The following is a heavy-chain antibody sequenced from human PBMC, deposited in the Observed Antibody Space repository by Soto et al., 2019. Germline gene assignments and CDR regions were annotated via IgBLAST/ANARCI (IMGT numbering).Heavy chain of an antibody. CDR1: GGTFSSYA. D-gene: IGHD1-1*01. CDR2: IIPIFGTA. Sequence: QVQLVQSGAEVKKPGSSVKVSCKASGGTFSSYAISWVRQAPGQGLEWMGGIIPIFGTANYAQKFQGRVTITADESTSTDYMELSRLRSEDTAVYYCARALGTHRGGAFDIWGQGTMVTVSS. CDR3: ARALGTHRGGAFDI. V-gene: IGHV1-69*01. J-gene: IGHJ3*02.